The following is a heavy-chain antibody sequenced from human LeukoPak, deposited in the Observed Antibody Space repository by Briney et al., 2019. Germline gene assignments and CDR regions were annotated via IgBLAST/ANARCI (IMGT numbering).Heavy chain of an antibody. J-gene: IGHJ3*02. V-gene: IGHV3-7*01. CDR3: ARSSSAAFDI. D-gene: IGHD6-6*01. Sequence: GGSLRLSCEASGFTFSSYWMSWVRQAPGKGLEWVANMNQYGSEKYYVDSVKGQFTISRDNAKNSLYLQMNSLRAEDTAVYYCARSSSAAFDIWGQGTVVTVSS. CDR1: GFTFSSYW. CDR2: MNQYGSEK.